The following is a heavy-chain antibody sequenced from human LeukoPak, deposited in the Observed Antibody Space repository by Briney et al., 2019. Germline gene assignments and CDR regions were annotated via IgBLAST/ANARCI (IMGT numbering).Heavy chain of an antibody. CDR1: GGTFSSYA. D-gene: IGHD3-10*01. Sequence: SVKVSCKASGGTFSSYAISWVRQAPGQGLEWMGRIIPILGIANYAQKFQGRVTITADKSTSTAYMELSSLRSEDTAVYYCAGDYYGSGSYSDYWGQGTLVTVSS. CDR3: AGDYYGSGSYSDY. J-gene: IGHJ4*02. CDR2: IIPILGIA. V-gene: IGHV1-69*04.